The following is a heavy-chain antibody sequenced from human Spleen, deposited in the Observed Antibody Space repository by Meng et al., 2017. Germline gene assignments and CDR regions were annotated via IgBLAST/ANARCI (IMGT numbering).Heavy chain of an antibody. Sequence: VQLQESGHGLVKPSGTLSLPFAVCGASISSDTWWSWVRQPPGKGLEWIGEIYHSGSTNYNPSLKSRITISVDKPKNQFSLTLSSVTAADTAVYYCTKNDFYCLGYWGQGTLVTVSS. V-gene: IGHV4-4*02. CDR3: TKNDFYCLGY. CDR1: GASISSDTW. D-gene: IGHD2-21*01. CDR2: IYHSGST. J-gene: IGHJ4*02.